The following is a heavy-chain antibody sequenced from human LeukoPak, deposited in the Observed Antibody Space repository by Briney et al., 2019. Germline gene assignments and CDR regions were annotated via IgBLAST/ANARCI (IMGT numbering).Heavy chain of an antibody. CDR2: IYSGGST. V-gene: IGHV3-53*01. D-gene: IGHD3/OR15-3a*01. CDR1: GFTVSSNY. J-gene: IGHJ6*02. CDR3: ARDVVGPNRWGYGMDV. Sequence: GGSLRLSCAASGFTVSSNYMTWVRQAPGKGLEWVSVIYSGGSTYYADSVKGRFTISRDNSKNTLYLQINSLRAEDTAVYYCARDVVGPNRWGYGMDVWGQGTTVTVSS.